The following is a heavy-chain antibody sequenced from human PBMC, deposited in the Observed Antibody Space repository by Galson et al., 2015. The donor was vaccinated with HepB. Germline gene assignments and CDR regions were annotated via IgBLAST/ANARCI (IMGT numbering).Heavy chain of an antibody. CDR3: AGSRIYDFWSGYYTYFDY. Sequence: PALVKPTQTLTLTCTFSGFSLSTSGVGVGWIRQPPGKALEWLALIYWDDDKRYSPSLKSRLTITKDTSKNQVVLTMTNMDPVDTATYYCAGSRIYDFWSGYYTYFDYWGQGTLVTVSS. V-gene: IGHV2-5*02. CDR2: IYWDDDK. D-gene: IGHD3-3*01. CDR1: GFSLSTSGVG. J-gene: IGHJ4*02.